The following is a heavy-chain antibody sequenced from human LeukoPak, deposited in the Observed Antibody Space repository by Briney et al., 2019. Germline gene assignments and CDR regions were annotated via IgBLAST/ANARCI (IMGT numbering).Heavy chain of an antibody. J-gene: IGHJ4*02. CDR1: GYTFTSYY. D-gene: IGHD3-9*01. Sequence: GASVKVSCKASGYTFTSYYMHWVRQPPGQGLEWMGIINSSGGSRSYAQKFQGRVTMTRDTSTSTVYMELSSLRSEDTAVYYCARDIDYDILTGYPQYYFDYWGQGTLVTVSS. V-gene: IGHV1-46*01. CDR2: INSSGGSR. CDR3: ARDIDYDILTGYPQYYFDY.